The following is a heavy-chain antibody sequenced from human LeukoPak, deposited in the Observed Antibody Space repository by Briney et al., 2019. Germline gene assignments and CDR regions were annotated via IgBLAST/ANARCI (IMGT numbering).Heavy chain of an antibody. CDR2: ISAYNGNT. Sequence: ASVKVSCKTSGYTFTSYGISWVRQAPGQGLEWMGWISAYNGNTNYAQKVQGRITMTTDTSTSTAYMELRSLRSDDTAVYYCARVSTEVGASSQSAHDAFDIWGQGTMVTVSS. D-gene: IGHD1-26*01. CDR1: GYTFTSYG. V-gene: IGHV1-18*01. J-gene: IGHJ3*02. CDR3: ARVSTEVGASSQSAHDAFDI.